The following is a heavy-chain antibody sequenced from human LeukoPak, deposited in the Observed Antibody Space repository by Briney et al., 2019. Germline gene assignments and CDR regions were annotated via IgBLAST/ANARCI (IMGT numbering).Heavy chain of an antibody. CDR2: ISYDGSNK. CDR1: GFTFSSYA. CDR3: ARVFRVAARPYYFDY. D-gene: IGHD6-6*01. Sequence: PRGSLRLSCAASGFTFSSYAMHWVRQAPGKGLEWVAVISYDGSNKYYADSVKGRFTISRDNSKNTLYLQMNSLRAEDTAVYYCARVFRVAARPYYFDYWGQGTLVTVSS. V-gene: IGHV3-30*01. J-gene: IGHJ4*02.